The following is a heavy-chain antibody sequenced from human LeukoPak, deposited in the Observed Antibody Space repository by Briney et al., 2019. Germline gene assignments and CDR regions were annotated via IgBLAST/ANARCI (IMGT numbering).Heavy chain of an antibody. CDR2: IYTSGST. CDR1: GVSISSSSYY. J-gene: IGHJ3*02. Sequence: PSETLSLTCTVSGVSISSSSYYWSWIRQPAGKGLEWIERIYTSGSTNYNPSLKSRVTMSVDTSKNQFSLKLSSVTAADTAVYYCARESNWNDSFDIWGQGTMVTVSS. CDR3: ARESNWNDSFDI. D-gene: IGHD1-1*01. V-gene: IGHV4-61*02.